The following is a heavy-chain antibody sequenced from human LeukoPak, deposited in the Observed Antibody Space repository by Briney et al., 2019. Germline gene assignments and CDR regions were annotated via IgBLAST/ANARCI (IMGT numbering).Heavy chain of an antibody. CDR3: ATWNIVVVPAASYGMDV. CDR1: GFTVSSNY. Sequence: GGSLRLSCAASGFTVSSNYMSWVRQAPGKGLEWVSVIYSGGSTYYADSVKGRFTISRDNSKNTLFLQMNSLRAEDTAVYYCATWNIVVVPAASYGMDVWGKGTTVTVSS. V-gene: IGHV3-53*01. D-gene: IGHD2-2*01. J-gene: IGHJ6*04. CDR2: IYSGGST.